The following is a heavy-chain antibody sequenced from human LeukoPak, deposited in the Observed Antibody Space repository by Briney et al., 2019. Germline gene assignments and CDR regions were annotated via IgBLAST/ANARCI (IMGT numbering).Heavy chain of an antibody. CDR3: ASYGSGSYSLDY. CDR2: ISSSSSYT. CDR1: GFTFSDYY. V-gene: IGHV3-11*06. J-gene: IGHJ4*02. Sequence: GGSLRLSCAASGFTFSDYYMSWIRQAPGKGLEWVSYISSSSSYTNYADYVKGRFTISRDNAKNSLYLQMNSLRAEDTAVYYCASYGSGSYSLDYWGQGTLVTVSS. D-gene: IGHD3-10*01.